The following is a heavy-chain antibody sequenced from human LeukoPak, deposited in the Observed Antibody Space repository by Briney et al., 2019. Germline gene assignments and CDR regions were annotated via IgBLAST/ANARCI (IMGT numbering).Heavy chain of an antibody. J-gene: IGHJ4*02. CDR3: ARGVEPLAANTLAY. V-gene: IGHV3-53*01. D-gene: IGHD1-14*01. CDR1: GFNVSSNY. Sequence: GGSLRLSCAASGFNVSSNYMSWVRKAPGKGLEWVSVLYSDGNTKYADSVQGRFTISRDNSKNTPYLEMNSLSPDDTAVYYCARGVEPLAANTLAYWGQGTLVTVSS. CDR2: LYSDGNT.